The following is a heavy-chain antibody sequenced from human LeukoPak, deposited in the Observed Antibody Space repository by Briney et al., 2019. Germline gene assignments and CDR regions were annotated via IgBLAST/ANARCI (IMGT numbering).Heavy chain of an antibody. V-gene: IGHV3-30*03. CDR2: ISYDGSNK. CDR1: GFTFSSYG. D-gene: IGHD2-2*01. Sequence: PGGSLRLSCAASGFTFSSYGMHWVRQAPGKGLEWVAVISYDGSNKYYADSVKGRFTISRDNSKNTLYLQINSLRAEDTAVYYCARGIVVVPAATNWFDPWGQGTLVTVSS. J-gene: IGHJ5*02. CDR3: ARGIVVVPAATNWFDP.